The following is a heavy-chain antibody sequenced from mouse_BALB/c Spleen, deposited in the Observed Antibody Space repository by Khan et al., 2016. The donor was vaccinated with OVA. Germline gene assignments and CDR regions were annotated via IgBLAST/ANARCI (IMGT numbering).Heavy chain of an antibody. CDR2: IRYDGNS. D-gene: IGHD3-1*01. CDR3: ARGGSSGPAWFAY. J-gene: IGHJ3*01. CDR1: GYSITSGYF. Sequence: EVQLQESGPGLVKPSQSLSLTCSVTGYSITSGYFWNWIRQFPGNKLEWMGYIRYDGNSNYNPSLNNRISLTRATSKNPFFLTMKSVTPEDTATYYGARGGSSGPAWFAYWGQGTLVTVSA. V-gene: IGHV3-6*02.